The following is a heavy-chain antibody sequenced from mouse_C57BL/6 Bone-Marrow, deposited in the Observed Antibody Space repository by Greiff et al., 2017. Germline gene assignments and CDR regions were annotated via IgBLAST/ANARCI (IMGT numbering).Heavy chain of an antibody. CDR2: NWGGGST. CDR3: ARHGGND. V-gene: IGHV2-9*01. Sequence: VQVVESGPGLVAPSQSLSITCTVSGFSLTSYGVDWVRQPPGKGLEWLGVNWGGGSTNYNSALMSRLSISRDNSKSQVFLKMTSLQTDDTSMYYCARHGGNDWGHGTLVTVAA. J-gene: IGHJ3*01. D-gene: IGHD2-1*01. CDR1: GFSLTSYG.